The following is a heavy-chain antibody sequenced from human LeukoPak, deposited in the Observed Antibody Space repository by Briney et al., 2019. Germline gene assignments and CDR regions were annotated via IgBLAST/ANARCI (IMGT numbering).Heavy chain of an antibody. CDR2: INPSGGSK. V-gene: IGHV1-46*03. J-gene: IGHJ4*02. D-gene: IGHD6-19*01. Sequence: ASVKVSCKASGYTFTSYYMHWVRQAPGQGLEWMGIINPSGGSKSYAQKFQGRVTMTRDTSTSTVYMELSSLRSEDTAVYYCAREVAGTRVAYYFEYWGQGTLVTVSS. CDR3: AREVAGTRVAYYFEY. CDR1: GYTFTSYY.